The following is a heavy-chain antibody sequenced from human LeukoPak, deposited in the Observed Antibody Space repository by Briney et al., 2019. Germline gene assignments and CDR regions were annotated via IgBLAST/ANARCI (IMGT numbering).Heavy chain of an antibody. Sequence: SQTLSLTCTVAGGSISRGDYYWSWIRQPPGKGLEWIGYIYYSGSTYYNPSLKSRVTISVDTSKNQSSLKLSSVTAADTAVYSCARAVVQGGLPGTDSGQGTLATVYS. CDR3: ARAVVQGGLPGTD. D-gene: IGHD1-1*01. J-gene: IGHJ4*02. CDR2: IYYSGST. CDR1: GGSISRGDYY. V-gene: IGHV4-30-4*01.